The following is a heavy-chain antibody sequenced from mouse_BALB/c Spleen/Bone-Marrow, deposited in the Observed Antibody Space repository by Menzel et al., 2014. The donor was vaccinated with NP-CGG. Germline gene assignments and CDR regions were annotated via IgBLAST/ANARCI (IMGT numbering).Heavy chain of an antibody. CDR1: GYVFTDYW. Sequence: QVQLQQSGAELVRPGSSVKISCKASGYVFTDYWMNWLRQRPGQGLEWIGQIFPVNADTNYKANFKDKVTLTADKSSTTAYMQLNSLTSEDSAVYFCARCATGSFAYWGQGTLVTVSA. D-gene: IGHD1-1*01. J-gene: IGHJ3*01. V-gene: IGHV1-80*01. CDR2: IFPVNADT. CDR3: ARCATGSFAY.